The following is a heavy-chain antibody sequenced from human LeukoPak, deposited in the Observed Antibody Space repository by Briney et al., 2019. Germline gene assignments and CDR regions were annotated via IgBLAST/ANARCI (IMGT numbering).Heavy chain of an antibody. J-gene: IGHJ4*02. CDR2: ISGSGGIT. D-gene: IGHD2-21*02. CDR1: GFTFSNYA. CDR3: VKSLGSVVVTANDY. Sequence: GGSLRLSCAASGFTFSNYAMSWVRQAPGKGLEWLSAISGSGGITYYVDSVKGRFTISRDNSKNTLYLQMNSLRAEDTAVYYCVKSLGSVVVTANDYWGQGTLVTVSS. V-gene: IGHV3-23*01.